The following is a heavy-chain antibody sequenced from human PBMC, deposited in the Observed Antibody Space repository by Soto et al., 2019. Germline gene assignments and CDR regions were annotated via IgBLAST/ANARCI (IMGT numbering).Heavy chain of an antibody. Sequence: GGSLILSCATSGFTFSSNYMSWVRQAPGEGVEWVSVIYSGGSTYYADSVKGRFTISRDNSKNTLYLQMNSLRAEDTAVYYCARDMVRGMDVWGQGTTVTVSS. D-gene: IGHD3-10*01. CDR2: IYSGGST. J-gene: IGHJ6*02. CDR3: ARDMVRGMDV. CDR1: GFTFSSNY. V-gene: IGHV3-66*01.